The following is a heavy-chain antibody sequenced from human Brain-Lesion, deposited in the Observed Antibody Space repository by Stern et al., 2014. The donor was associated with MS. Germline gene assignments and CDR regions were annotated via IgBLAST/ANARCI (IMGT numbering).Heavy chain of an antibody. CDR1: GGSISSSTYY. CDR3: ARHDSVPRPSQLYSARDRGPGYFDY. Sequence: QLVESGPGLVKPSETLSLTCTVSGGSISSSTYYWAWLRQPPGKGLEWIGNIYYTGFTYYNPSLKSRVPISVDMSKNQFSLKLSSVTAADTAIYYCARHDSVPRPSQLYSARDRGPGYFDYWGQGTLVTVSS. J-gene: IGHJ4*02. V-gene: IGHV4-39*01. CDR2: IYYTGFT. D-gene: IGHD1-26*01.